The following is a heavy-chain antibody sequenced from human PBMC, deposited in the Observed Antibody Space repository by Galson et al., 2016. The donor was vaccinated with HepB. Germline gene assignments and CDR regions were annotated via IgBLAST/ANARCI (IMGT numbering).Heavy chain of an antibody. CDR1: GFTFSHIW. D-gene: IGHD4-11*01. CDR3: VRDDYLDV. J-gene: IGHJ3*01. CDR2: IKADGRDK. V-gene: IGHV3-7*01. Sequence: SLRLSCAASGFTFSHIWMSWVRQAPGKGLEWVADIKADGRDKFYVDSVKGRFTIARDNTKNSLYLQMNSLRAEDTAVYYCVRDDYLDVWGQGTMVIVSS.